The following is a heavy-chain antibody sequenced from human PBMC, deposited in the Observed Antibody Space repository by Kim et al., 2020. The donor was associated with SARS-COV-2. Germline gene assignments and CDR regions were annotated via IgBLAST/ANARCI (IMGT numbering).Heavy chain of an antibody. CDR2: ISWNSGSI. D-gene: IGHD3-10*01. Sequence: SLRLSCAASGFTFGDYAMHWVRQAPGKGLEWVSGISWNSGSIGYADSVKGRFTISRDNAKNSLYLQMNSLRAEDTALYYCAKDTGLWFGEPKGFDYWGQGTLVTVSS. CDR3: AKDTGLWFGEPKGFDY. V-gene: IGHV3-9*01. CDR1: GFTFGDYA. J-gene: IGHJ4*02.